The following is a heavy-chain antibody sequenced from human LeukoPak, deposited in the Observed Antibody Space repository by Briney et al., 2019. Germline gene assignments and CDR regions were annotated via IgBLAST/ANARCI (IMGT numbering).Heavy chain of an antibody. CDR1: GGSFSGYY. CDR2: INHSGST. D-gene: IGHD3-9*01. CDR3: ARQPPYYDILTGYYGSWFDP. V-gene: IGHV4-34*01. Sequence: SETLSLTCAVYGGSFSGYYWSWIRQPPGKGLERIGEINHSGSTNYNPSLKSRVTISVDTSKNQFSLKLSSVTAADTAVYYCARQPPYYDILTGYYGSWFDPWGQGTLVTVSS. J-gene: IGHJ5*02.